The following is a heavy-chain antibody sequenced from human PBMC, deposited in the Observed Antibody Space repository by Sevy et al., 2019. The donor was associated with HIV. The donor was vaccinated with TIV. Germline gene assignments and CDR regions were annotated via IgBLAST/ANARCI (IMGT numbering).Heavy chain of an antibody. CDR2: IGNHGST. CDR3: AREIHSSGHCGCFDP. CDR1: GFTFSTSV. Sequence: GGSLRLSCVASGFTFSTSVMHWVRQAPGKGLEYVSGIGNHGSTHYADSVKDRATISRDNSKNTVYLQLGSLGPGDMAVYYCAREIHSSGHCGCFDPWGQGTLVSVSS. J-gene: IGHJ5*02. D-gene: IGHD3-22*01. V-gene: IGHV3-64*02.